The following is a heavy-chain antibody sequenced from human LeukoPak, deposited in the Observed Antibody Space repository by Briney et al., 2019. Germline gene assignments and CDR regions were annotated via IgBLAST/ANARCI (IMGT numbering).Heavy chain of an antibody. V-gene: IGHV3-33*01. J-gene: IGHJ4*02. CDR1: GFTFSNYG. CDR3: ARDYCSTTTCLDY. Sequence: GGSLRLSCAASGFTFSNYGMQWVRQAPCKGLEWLAVIWYDGSQKYYADSVKGRFTISREDSKNTLYLQMNSLRVEDTAMYYCARDYCSTTTCLDYWGQGTLVTVSS. CDR2: IWYDGSQK. D-gene: IGHD2-2*01.